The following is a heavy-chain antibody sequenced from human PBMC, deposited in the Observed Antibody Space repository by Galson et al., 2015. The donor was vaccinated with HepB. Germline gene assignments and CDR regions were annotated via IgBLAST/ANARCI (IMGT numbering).Heavy chain of an antibody. CDR2: ISGSGGNT. CDR1: GFTFSSYA. J-gene: IGHJ4*02. V-gene: IGHV3-23*01. CDR3: AKARSQWLRPYYFDY. Sequence: SLRLSCAASGFTFSSYAMSWVRQAPGKGLEWISTISGSGGNTYYADSVKGRFTISRDNSKNTLYPQMNSLRAEDTAIYYCAKARSQWLRPYYFDYWGQGTLVTVSS. D-gene: IGHD6-19*01.